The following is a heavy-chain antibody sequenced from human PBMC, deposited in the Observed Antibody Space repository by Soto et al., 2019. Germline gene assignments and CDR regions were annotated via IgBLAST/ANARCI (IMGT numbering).Heavy chain of an antibody. CDR2: INSDGSST. J-gene: IGHJ6*02. CDR1: GFTFSSYW. Sequence: HPGGSLRLSCAASGFTFSSYWMHWVRQAPGKGLVWVSRINSDGSSTSYADSVKGRFTISRDNAKNTLYLQMNSLRAEDTAVYYCARDTYSNYYYYGMDVWGQGTTVTVSS. D-gene: IGHD4-4*01. CDR3: ARDTYSNYYYYGMDV. V-gene: IGHV3-74*01.